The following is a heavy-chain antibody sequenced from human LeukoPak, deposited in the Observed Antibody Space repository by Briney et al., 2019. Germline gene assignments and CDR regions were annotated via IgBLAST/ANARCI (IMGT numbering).Heavy chain of an antibody. CDR3: ARGRYGDYH. V-gene: IGHV3-74*01. Sequence: GGSLRLSCAASGLTFSSHWMHWVRQAPGKGLVWVSGINPDGSTTTYAYSVKGRFTISRENAKSTLYLHMNILRVEDTAVYYCARGRYGDYHWGQGILVTVSS. D-gene: IGHD4-17*01. J-gene: IGHJ4*02. CDR2: INPDGSTT. CDR1: GLTFSSHW.